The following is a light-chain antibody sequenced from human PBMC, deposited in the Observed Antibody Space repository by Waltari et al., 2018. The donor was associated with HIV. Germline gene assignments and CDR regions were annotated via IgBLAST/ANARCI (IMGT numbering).Light chain of an antibody. CDR3: SSFAGSNNLMV. CDR1: SSDVGGYNY. CDR2: QVN. Sequence: QSALTQPPSASRSPGQSVTISCTGTSSDVGGYNYVSWYQQHPGKAPKLMIYQVNKRPSGVPARFSGTKSGNRASLTVSGLQAEDEADYYCSSFAGSNNLMVFGGGTKLTVL. J-gene: IGLJ2*01. V-gene: IGLV2-8*02.